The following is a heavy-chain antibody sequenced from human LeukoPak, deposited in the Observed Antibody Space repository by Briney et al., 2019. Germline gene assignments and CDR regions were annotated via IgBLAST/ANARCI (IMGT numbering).Heavy chain of an antibody. Sequence: GGSLRLSCAASGFTSSSYWMHWVRQAPGKGLGWVSRINSDGSSTSYADSVKGRFTISRDNAKNTLYLQMNSLRAEDTAVYYCARLSYSGSYYYDVYDYWGQGTLVTVSS. CDR1: GFTSSSYW. J-gene: IGHJ4*02. CDR3: ARLSYSGSYYYDVYDY. CDR2: INSDGSST. D-gene: IGHD3-22*01. V-gene: IGHV3-74*01.